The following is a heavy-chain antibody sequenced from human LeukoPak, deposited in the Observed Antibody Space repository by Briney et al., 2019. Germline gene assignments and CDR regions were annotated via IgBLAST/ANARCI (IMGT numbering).Heavy chain of an antibody. V-gene: IGHV4-59*08. J-gene: IGHJ4*02. CDR3: ARHFLRGGFDS. D-gene: IGHD5-12*01. CDR2: IYETGHT. Sequence: PSETLSLTCTVSGGSINNYYWSWIRQPPGKGLEWIAYIYETGHTGYNPSLKTRVTISLDTSMNQFSLKLNSVTAADTAVYYCARHFLRGGFDSWGQGTLVAVSS. CDR1: GGSINNYY.